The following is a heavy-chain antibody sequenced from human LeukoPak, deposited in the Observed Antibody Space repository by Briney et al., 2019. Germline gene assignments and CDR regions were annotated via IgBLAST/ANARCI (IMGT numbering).Heavy chain of an antibody. D-gene: IGHD6-19*01. CDR1: GFNFSNYV. Sequence: GGSLRLSCAAPGFNFSNYVMHWVRQAPGKGLEYLSAISSNGGHTYYANSVKGRFTISRDNSKNTLYLQMGSLGPEDMAVYYCARDAAVSARGYFQHWGQGTLVTVSS. CDR2: ISSNGGHT. V-gene: IGHV3-64*01. CDR3: ARDAAVSARGYFQH. J-gene: IGHJ1*01.